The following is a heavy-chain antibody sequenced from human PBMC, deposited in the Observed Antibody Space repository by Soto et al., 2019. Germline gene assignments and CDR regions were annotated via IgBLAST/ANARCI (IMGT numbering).Heavy chain of an antibody. Sequence: GGSLRLSCAASGFTFSSYAMSWVRQAPGKGLEWVSAISGSGGSTYYADSVKGRFTISRDNSKNTLYLQMNSLRAEDTAVYYCAKDLALGYCSSTSCYEGLVYGMDVWGQGTTVTVSS. CDR2: ISGSGGST. D-gene: IGHD2-2*01. J-gene: IGHJ6*02. CDR1: GFTFSSYA. CDR3: AKDLALGYCSSTSCYEGLVYGMDV. V-gene: IGHV3-23*01.